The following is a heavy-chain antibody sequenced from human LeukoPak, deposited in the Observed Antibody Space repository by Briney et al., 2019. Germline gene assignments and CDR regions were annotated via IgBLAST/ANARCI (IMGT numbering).Heavy chain of an antibody. V-gene: IGHV4-59*12. D-gene: IGHD2-2*01. CDR2: IYHSGST. Sequence: SETLSLTCTVSGGSISSYYWSWIRQPPGKGLEWIGYIYHSGSTYYNPSLKSRVTISVDRSRNQFSLKLSSVTAADTAVYYCARGRGRQPAATLDYWGQGTLVTVSS. J-gene: IGHJ4*02. CDR1: GGSISSYY. CDR3: ARGRGRQPAATLDY.